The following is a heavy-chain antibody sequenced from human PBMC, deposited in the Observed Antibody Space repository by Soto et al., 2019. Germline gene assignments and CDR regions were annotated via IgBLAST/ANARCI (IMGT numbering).Heavy chain of an antibody. Sequence: QVQLVQSGAEVKKPGSSVKVSCKASGGTFSSYAISWVRQAPGQGLEWMGGIIPIFGTANYAQKFQGRVTITADESTSTACMELSSLRSEDTTVYYCASPDCSGGSCYSQYFDYWGQGTLVTVSS. J-gene: IGHJ4*02. CDR2: IIPIFGTA. CDR1: GGTFSSYA. CDR3: ASPDCSGGSCYSQYFDY. V-gene: IGHV1-69*01. D-gene: IGHD2-15*01.